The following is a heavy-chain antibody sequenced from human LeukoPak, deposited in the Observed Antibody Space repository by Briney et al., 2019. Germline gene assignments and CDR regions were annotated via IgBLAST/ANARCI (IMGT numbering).Heavy chain of an antibody. J-gene: IGHJ4*02. CDR3: AKDSCSSTSCRGYFDS. CDR1: GFTFSSYA. D-gene: IGHD2-2*01. CDR2: ISGSGGST. V-gene: IGHV3-23*01. Sequence: GGSLRLSCAASGFTFSSYAMSWVRQAPGKGLEWVSAISGSGGSTYYADSVKGRFTISRDNSKNTLYLQMNSLRAEDTAVYYCAKDSCSSTSCRGYFDSWGEGALVSVSS.